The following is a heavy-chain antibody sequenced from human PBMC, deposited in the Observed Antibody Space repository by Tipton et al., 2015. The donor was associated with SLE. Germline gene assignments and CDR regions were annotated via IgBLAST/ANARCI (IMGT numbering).Heavy chain of an antibody. V-gene: IGHV4-61*08. CDR2: INHSGST. J-gene: IGHJ4*02. CDR1: GGSVSSGGYS. Sequence: TLSLTCTVSGGSVSSGGYSWSWIRQPPGKGLEWIGEINHSGSTNYNPSLKSRVTISVDTSKNQFSLKLSSVTAADTAVYYCARKGVDWGQGTLVTVSS. D-gene: IGHD3-10*01. CDR3: ARKGVD.